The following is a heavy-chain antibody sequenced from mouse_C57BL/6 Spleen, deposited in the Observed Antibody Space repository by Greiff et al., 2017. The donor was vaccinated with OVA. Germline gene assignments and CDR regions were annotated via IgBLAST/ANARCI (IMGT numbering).Heavy chain of an antibody. Sequence: QVQLQQPGAELVKPGASVKLSCKASGYTFTSYWMHWVKQRPGRGLEWIGRIDPNSGGTKSNEKFKSKATLTVDKPSSTAYLPLSSLTSDDAAVDDCARRRPYDYDGDYYAMDYWGQGTSVTVSS. CDR2: IDPNSGGT. D-gene: IGHD2-4*01. CDR1: GYTFTSYW. V-gene: IGHV1-72*01. J-gene: IGHJ4*01. CDR3: ARRRPYDYDGDYYAMDY.